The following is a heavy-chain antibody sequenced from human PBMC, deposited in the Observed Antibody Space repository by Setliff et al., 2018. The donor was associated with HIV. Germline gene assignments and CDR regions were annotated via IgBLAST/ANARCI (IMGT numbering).Heavy chain of an antibody. CDR2: ISDYNSNT. CDR3: AREGPKTYYFDY. CDR1: GYALTSYS. J-gene: IGHJ4*02. V-gene: IGHV1-18*01. Sequence: GASVKVSCKASGYALTSYSLTWVRQAPGQGLEWMGWISDYNSNTEYAQKFQGRVTMTKDTSTSTAYMELRSLRSDDTGAYYCAREGPKTYYFDYWGQGTLVTVSS.